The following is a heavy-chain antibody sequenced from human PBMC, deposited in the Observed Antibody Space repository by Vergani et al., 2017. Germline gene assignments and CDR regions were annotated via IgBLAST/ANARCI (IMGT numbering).Heavy chain of an antibody. J-gene: IGHJ6*02. V-gene: IGHV3-15*01. CDR3: AREGRSGGMDV. D-gene: IGHD3-3*01. Sequence: EVQLVESGGGLAKPGGSLRLSCAASRLTVSNAWMTWVRQAPGKGLEWVGRIKSKTDGGTTDYGALVKGRFTISRDNAKNSLYLQMNSLRAEDTAVYYCAREGRSGGMDVWGQGTTVTVSS. CDR2: IKSKTDGGTT. CDR1: RLTVSNAW.